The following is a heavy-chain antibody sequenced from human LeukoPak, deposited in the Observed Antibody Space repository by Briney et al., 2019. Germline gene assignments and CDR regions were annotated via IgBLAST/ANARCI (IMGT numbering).Heavy chain of an antibody. Sequence: PSQTLSLTCAVSGGSISSGGYSWSWIRQPPGKGLEWIGYIYHSGSTYYNPSLKSRVTISVDRSKNQFSLKLSSVTAADTAVYYCAREWVGDYRYGMDVWGQGTTVTVSS. D-gene: IGHD4-17*01. CDR3: AREWVGDYRYGMDV. J-gene: IGHJ6*02. CDR2: IYHSGST. V-gene: IGHV4-30-2*01. CDR1: GGSISSGGYS.